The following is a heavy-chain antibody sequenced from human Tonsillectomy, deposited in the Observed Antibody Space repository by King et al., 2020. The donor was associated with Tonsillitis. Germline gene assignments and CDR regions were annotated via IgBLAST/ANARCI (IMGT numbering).Heavy chain of an antibody. CDR1: GGSITNSDHY. V-gene: IGHV4-39*01. D-gene: IGHD1-26*01. CDR3: ARYVSGSFDY. CDR2: MDYSGTI. J-gene: IGHJ4*02. Sequence: QLQESGPGVVKPSETLSLTCTVSGGSITNSDHYWAWIRQPPGKGLEWIGYMDYSGTIFYNPSLKRRITISGGTSENRFSLKLSSVTAADTAVYFCARYVSGSFDYWGQGALVTVSS.